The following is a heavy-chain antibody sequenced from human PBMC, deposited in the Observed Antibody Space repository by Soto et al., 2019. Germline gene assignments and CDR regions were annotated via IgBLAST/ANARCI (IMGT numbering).Heavy chain of an antibody. J-gene: IGHJ4*01. CDR3: AANYYDSSGYYFFPYRSPMVRDY. Sequence: RGALLVSCAASVFTFSIYAMSWVRQAPGKGPERPLLISGSGGSTYYADSVKGRFTISRDNSKNTLYLQMNSLRAEETAVYYCAANYYDSSGYYFFPYRSPMVRDYWGHGTMVTVSS. V-gene: IGHV3-23*01. D-gene: IGHD3-22*01. CDR2: ISGSGGST. CDR1: VFTFSIYA.